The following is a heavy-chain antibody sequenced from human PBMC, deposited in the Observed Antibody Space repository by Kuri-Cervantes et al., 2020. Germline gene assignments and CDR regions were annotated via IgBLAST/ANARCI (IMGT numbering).Heavy chain of an antibody. V-gene: IGHV4-4*02. CDR3: ARASHYGDYLFDY. CDR2: IYHSGST. Sequence: SETLSLTCTVSGGSISNTNWWSWVRQSPEKGLEWIGEIYHSGSTNYNPSLKSRVTISVDKSKSQFSLNLHSVTAADTAVYYCARASHYGDYLFDYWGQGTLVTVSS. J-gene: IGHJ4*02. CDR1: GGSISNTNW. D-gene: IGHD4-17*01.